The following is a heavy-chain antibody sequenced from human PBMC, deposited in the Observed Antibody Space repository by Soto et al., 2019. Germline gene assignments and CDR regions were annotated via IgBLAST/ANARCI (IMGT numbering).Heavy chain of an antibody. V-gene: IGHV3-23*01. J-gene: IGHJ4*02. CDR1: GFTFSGYA. CDR3: AKRRGAGGHFDY. D-gene: IGHD2-15*01. CDR2: ISGSGGST. Sequence: PVGSLRLSCAASGFTFSGYAMSWVRQAPGKGLEWVSAISGSGGSTYYADSVKGRFTISRDNSKNTLYLQMNSLRAEDTAVYFCAKRRGAGGHFDYWGQGALVTVSS.